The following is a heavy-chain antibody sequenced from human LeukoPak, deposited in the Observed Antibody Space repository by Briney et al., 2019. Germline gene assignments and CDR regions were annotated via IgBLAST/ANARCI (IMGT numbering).Heavy chain of an antibody. CDR2: IYYSGST. J-gene: IGHJ4*02. D-gene: IGHD2-2*01. CDR3: ARGRFHCSSTSCYPLTFDY. Sequence: SETLSLTCTVSGGSISSYYWSWVRQPPGKGLEWGGYIYYSGSTNYNPSLKSRVTISVDTSKNQFSLKLSSVTAADTAVYYCARGRFHCSSTSCYPLTFDYWGQGTLVTVSS. V-gene: IGHV4-59*01. CDR1: GGSISSYY.